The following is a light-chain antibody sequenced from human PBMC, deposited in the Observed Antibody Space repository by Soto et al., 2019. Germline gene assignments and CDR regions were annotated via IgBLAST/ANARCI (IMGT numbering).Light chain of an antibody. CDR1: QGVSGSY. J-gene: IGKJ1*01. CDR2: GAS. V-gene: IGKV3-20*01. Sequence: EIVLTQSPGTLSLSPGERATLSCRASQGVSGSYLAWSQQKPGQAPRLLIYGASSRATGIPNRFSGSESGTDFTLTIRRLEPEDFAVYYCQHYGSSPRTFGQGTKVEIK. CDR3: QHYGSSPRT.